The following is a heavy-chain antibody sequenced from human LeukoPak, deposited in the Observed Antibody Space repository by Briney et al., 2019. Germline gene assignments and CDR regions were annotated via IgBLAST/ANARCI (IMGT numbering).Heavy chain of an antibody. CDR3: ARAYDFWSGYYHYYYGMDV. CDR2: TSYDGSNK. Sequence: PGRSLRLSCAASGFTFSSYAMHWVRQAPGKGLEWVAVTSYDGSNKYYADSVKGRFTISRDNSKNTLYLQMNSLRAEDTAVYYCARAYDFWSGYYHYYYGMDVWGQGTTVTVSS. J-gene: IGHJ6*02. V-gene: IGHV3-30*04. CDR1: GFTFSSYA. D-gene: IGHD3-3*01.